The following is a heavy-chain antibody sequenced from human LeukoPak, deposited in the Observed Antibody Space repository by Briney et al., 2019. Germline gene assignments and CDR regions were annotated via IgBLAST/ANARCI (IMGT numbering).Heavy chain of an antibody. D-gene: IGHD6-6*01. V-gene: IGHV3-74*01. J-gene: IGHJ4*02. CDR3: ARDSSSSLDY. CDR1: GFTFTTHW. Sequence: GGSLRLSCGASGFTFTTHWIHWVRQAPGKGLVWVSRKPDGSDTNYADSVKGRFTISRDNAKNTLYLQMNSLRAEDTAVYYCARDSSSSLDYWGQGTRVTVSS. CDR2: KPDGSDT.